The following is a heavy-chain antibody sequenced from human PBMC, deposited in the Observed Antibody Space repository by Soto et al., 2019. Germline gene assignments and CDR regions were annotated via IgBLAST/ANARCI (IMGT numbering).Heavy chain of an antibody. V-gene: IGHV3-30-3*01. J-gene: IGHJ1*01. Sequence: PGGSLRLSCAASGFTFSSYAMHWVRQAPGKGLEWVAVISYDGSNKYYADSVKGRFTISRDNSKNTLYLQMNSLRAEDTAVYYCAKESLRFGESEYFQHWGQGTLVTVTS. CDR2: ISYDGSNK. CDR3: AKESLRFGESEYFQH. D-gene: IGHD3-10*01. CDR1: GFTFSSYA.